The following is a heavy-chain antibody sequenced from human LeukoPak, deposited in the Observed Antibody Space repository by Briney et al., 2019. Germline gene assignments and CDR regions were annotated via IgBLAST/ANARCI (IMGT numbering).Heavy chain of an antibody. CDR1: GFTFSNYE. D-gene: IGHD1-26*01. V-gene: IGHV3-23*01. CDR3: AKGIKWELPFDY. J-gene: IGHJ4*02. Sequence: GGSLRLSCAVSGFTFSNYEMNWVRQAPGKGLEWVSAISVSGGSAYYADSVKGRFTISRDSSKNTLYLQMNTLRAEDTALYYCAKGIKWELPFDYWGQGTLITVSS. CDR2: ISVSGGSA.